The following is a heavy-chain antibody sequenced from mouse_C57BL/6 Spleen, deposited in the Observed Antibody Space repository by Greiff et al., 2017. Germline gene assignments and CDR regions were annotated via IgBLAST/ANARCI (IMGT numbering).Heavy chain of an antibody. CDR3: GIRRGHGAMDY. CDR1: GYTFTSYC. CDR2: IHPSGSTP. J-gene: IGHJ4*01. Sequence: QVQLQQPGAELVRPGASVTLSCKASGYTFTSYCMHWVKQRPGQGLEWIGRIHPSGSTPNYNQKFKGKATLTVDTSSSTAYRRLSGLTSEDSAVYSCGIRRGHGAMDYWGQGTSVTVSS. V-gene: IGHV1-74*01. D-gene: IGHD1-1*02.